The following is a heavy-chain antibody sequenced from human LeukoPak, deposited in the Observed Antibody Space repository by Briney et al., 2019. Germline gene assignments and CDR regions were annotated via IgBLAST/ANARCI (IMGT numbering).Heavy chain of an antibody. CDR1: GFTFSSYG. D-gene: IGHD3-22*01. Sequence: PGRSLRLSCAASGFTFSSYGMHWVRQAPGKGLEWVAVISYDGSNKYYADSVKGRFTISRDNSKNTLYLQMNSLRAEDTAVYYCARDWDYYDSSGFEYWGQGTLVTVSS. CDR3: ARDWDYYDSSGFEY. V-gene: IGHV3-30*03. J-gene: IGHJ4*02. CDR2: ISYDGSNK.